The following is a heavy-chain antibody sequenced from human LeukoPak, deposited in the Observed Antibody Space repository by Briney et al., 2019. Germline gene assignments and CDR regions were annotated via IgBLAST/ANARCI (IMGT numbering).Heavy chain of an antibody. CDR3: AKHRSYGSGGFDAFNI. J-gene: IGHJ3*02. V-gene: IGHV3-9*01. Sequence: GRSLRLSCAASGFTFDDYAMHWVRQAPGKGLEWVSGISWNGGTIDYADSVKGRFTISRDNAKNSLYLQMNSLRAEDTALYYCAKHRSYGSGGFDAFNIWGQGTMVTVSS. CDR1: GFTFDDYA. D-gene: IGHD3-10*01. CDR2: ISWNGGTI.